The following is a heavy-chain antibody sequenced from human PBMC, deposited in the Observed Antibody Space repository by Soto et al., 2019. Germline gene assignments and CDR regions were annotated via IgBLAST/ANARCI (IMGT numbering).Heavy chain of an antibody. CDR3: ARAGVGDTSGWFDP. D-gene: IGHD1-26*01. CDR1: GYIFTSYG. CDR2: ITAYNGNT. Sequence: QIQLVQSGAEVRKPGASVMVSCKASGYIFTSYGMSWVRQAPGQGLEWMGWITAYNGNTNYAQKVQGRITMSTDITTATAYMELRSLTSDDTAVYYCARAGVGDTSGWFDPWGQGTLVTVSS. J-gene: IGHJ5*02. V-gene: IGHV1-18*01.